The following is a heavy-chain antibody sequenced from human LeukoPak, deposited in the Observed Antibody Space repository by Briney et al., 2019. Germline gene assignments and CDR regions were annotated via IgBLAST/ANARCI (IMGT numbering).Heavy chain of an antibody. CDR3: ATELWFGSGSDFDY. V-gene: IGHV3-53*01. CDR1: GFTVSSNY. CDR2: IYSGGST. D-gene: IGHD3-10*01. Sequence: GGSLRLSCAASGFTVSSNYMSWVRQAPGKGLEWVSVIYSGGSTYYADSVKGRFTISRDNSKNTLYLQMNSLRAEDTAVYYCATELWFGSGSDFDYWGQGTLVTVSS. J-gene: IGHJ4*02.